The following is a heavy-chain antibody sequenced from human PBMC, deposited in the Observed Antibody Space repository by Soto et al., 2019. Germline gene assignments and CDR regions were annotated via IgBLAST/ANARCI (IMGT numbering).Heavy chain of an antibody. D-gene: IGHD6-6*01. V-gene: IGHV1-46*01. Sequence: QVQLVQSGAEVRKPGASVKVSCKASGYTFTNYYMHWVRQAPGQGLEWRGIINPSGGGTNYAQKFQGRVTMTRETSTSILYRELSSLRSDDTAVYYCASEGNIAARPLDYWGQGTLVTVSS. CDR3: ASEGNIAARPLDY. CDR2: INPSGGGT. J-gene: IGHJ4*02. CDR1: GYTFTNYY.